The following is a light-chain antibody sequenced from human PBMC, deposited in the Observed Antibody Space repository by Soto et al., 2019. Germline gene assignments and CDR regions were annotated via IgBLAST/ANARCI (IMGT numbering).Light chain of an antibody. V-gene: IGKV3-15*01. CDR3: QQYNNWPRT. J-gene: IGKJ1*01. CDR2: GAS. CDR1: QSVSNK. Sequence: EIVMTQSPATLSVSPGERATLSCRASQSVSNKLAWFQQKPGQAPRLLIYGASTRAPGIPARFSGSGSGTEFTLTISSLQSEDFAVYYCQQYNNWPRTFGQGTKVEIK.